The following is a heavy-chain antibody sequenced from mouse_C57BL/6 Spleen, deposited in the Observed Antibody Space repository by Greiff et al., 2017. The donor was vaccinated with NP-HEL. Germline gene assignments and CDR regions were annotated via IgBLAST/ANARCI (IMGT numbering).Heavy chain of an antibody. J-gene: IGHJ4*01. D-gene: IGHD1-1*01. Sequence: QVQLQQSGPGLVQPSQSLSITCTVSGFSLTSYGVHWVRQSPGKGLEWLGVIWRGGSTDYNAAFMSRLSITKDNSKSQVFFKMNSLQADDTAIYYCAKNYYGSSFPMDYWGQGTSVTVSS. CDR1: GFSLTSYG. CDR3: AKNYYGSSFPMDY. V-gene: IGHV2-5*01. CDR2: IWRGGST.